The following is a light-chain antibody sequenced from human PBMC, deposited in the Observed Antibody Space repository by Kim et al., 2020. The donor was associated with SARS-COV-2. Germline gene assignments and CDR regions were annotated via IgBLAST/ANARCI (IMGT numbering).Light chain of an antibody. CDR3: QQYNSATRT. J-gene: IGKJ1*01. V-gene: IGKV1-27*01. Sequence: DIQMTQSPSSLAASVGDRVTISCRAGQGISNSLAWYQQKPGKVPKLLIYAASTLQSGVPSRFSGSGSGTDFTLIISSLQPEDVATYYCQQYNSATRTFGQGTKVDIK. CDR2: AAS. CDR1: QGISNS.